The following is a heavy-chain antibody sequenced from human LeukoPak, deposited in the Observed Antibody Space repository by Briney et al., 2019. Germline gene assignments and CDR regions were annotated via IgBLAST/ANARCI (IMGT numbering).Heavy chain of an antibody. D-gene: IGHD2-15*01. CDR3: ARDRGSRNINWFDP. CDR2: IYYSGST. J-gene: IGHJ5*02. CDR1: GGSISSYY. Sequence: PSETLSLTCTGSGGSISSYYWSWIRQPPGKGLEWIGYIYYSGSTNYNPSLKSRVTISVDTSKNQFSLKLSSVTAADTAVYYCARDRGSRNINWFDPWGQGTLVTVSS. V-gene: IGHV4-59*01.